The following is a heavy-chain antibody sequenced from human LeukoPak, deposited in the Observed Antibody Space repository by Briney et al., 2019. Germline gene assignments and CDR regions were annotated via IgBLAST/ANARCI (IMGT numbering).Heavy chain of an antibody. Sequence: PSETLSLTCAVSGFSLNRGYYWGRIRPPPRKGPEGIGSIHHSGTTYYNQSLKSRVAISVDTSKNQFSLNLSSVTAADTAVYYCARPFKDTTVTSGFDYWGQGTLVTVSS. CDR2: IHHSGTT. J-gene: IGHJ4*02. CDR1: GFSLNRGYY. V-gene: IGHV4-38-2*01. CDR3: ARPFKDTTVTSGFDY. D-gene: IGHD4-17*01.